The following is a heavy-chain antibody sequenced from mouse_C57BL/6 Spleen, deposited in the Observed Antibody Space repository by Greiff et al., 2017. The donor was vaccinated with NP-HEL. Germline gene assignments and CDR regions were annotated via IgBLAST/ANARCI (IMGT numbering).Heavy chain of an antibody. CDR2: IYPGDGDT. CDR1: GYAFSSSW. D-gene: IGHD2-4*01. CDR3: AREDDYGYFDY. V-gene: IGHV1-82*01. J-gene: IGHJ2*01. Sequence: VKLVESGPELVKPGASVKISCKASGYAFSSSWMNWVKQRPGKGLEWIGRIYPGDGDTNYNGKFKGKATLTADKSSSTAYMQFSSLTSEDSAVYFGAREDDYGYFDYWGQGTTLTVSS.